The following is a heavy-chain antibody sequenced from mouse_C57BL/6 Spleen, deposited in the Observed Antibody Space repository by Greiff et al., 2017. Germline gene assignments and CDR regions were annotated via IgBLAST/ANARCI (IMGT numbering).Heavy chain of an antibody. CDR3: ARERGQPSMDY. Sequence: QVQLHQSGAELVKPGASVKISCKASGYAFSSYWMNWVKQRPGKGLEWIGQIYPGDGDTNYNGKFKGKATLTADKSSSTAYMQLSSLTSEDSAVYFCARERGQPSMDYWGQGTSVTVSS. V-gene: IGHV1-80*01. CDR2: IYPGDGDT. CDR1: GYAFSSYW. D-gene: IGHD3-3*01. J-gene: IGHJ4*01.